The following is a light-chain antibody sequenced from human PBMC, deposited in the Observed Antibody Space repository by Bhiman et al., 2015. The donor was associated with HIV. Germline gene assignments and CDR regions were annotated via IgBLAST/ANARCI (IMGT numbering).Light chain of an antibody. Sequence: QSALTQPASVSGSPGQSITISCTGTSSDVGDYNYVSWYQQHPGKAPKVMIYDVTKRPSGISNRFSGSKSGNTASLTISGLQAEDEADYYCSSYTSSNTYVLFGGGTKLTVL. J-gene: IGLJ2*01. CDR2: DVT. V-gene: IGLV2-14*01. CDR3: SSYTSSNTYVL. CDR1: SSDVGDYNY.